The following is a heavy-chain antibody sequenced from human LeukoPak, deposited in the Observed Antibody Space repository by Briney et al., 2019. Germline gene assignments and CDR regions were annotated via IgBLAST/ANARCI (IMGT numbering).Heavy chain of an antibody. V-gene: IGHV4-59*12. CDR1: GGSISSYY. J-gene: IGHJ6*03. CDR3: ARGRYSSSWSRRYYYYYMDV. Sequence: PSETLSLTCTVSGGSISSYYWSWIRQPPGKGLEWIGYIYYSGSTNYNPSLKSRVTISVDTSKNQFSLKLSSVTAADTAVYYCARGRYSSSWSRRYYYYYMDVWGKGTTVTVSS. D-gene: IGHD6-13*01. CDR2: IYYSGST.